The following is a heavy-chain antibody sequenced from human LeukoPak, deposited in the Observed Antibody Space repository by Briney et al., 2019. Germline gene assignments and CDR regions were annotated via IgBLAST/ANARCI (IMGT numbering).Heavy chain of an antibody. CDR2: ISTSGSTT. V-gene: IGHV3-48*03. Sequence: GGSLKLSCAASGFTFSDYEINWVRQAPGKGLEWISCISTSGSTTYYADSVKGRFTISRDNAKNSLFLQMNTLTAEDTAVYYCARGALHVFDYWGQGTPVTVSS. J-gene: IGHJ4*02. CDR1: GFTFSDYE. D-gene: IGHD3-10*02. CDR3: ARGALHVFDY.